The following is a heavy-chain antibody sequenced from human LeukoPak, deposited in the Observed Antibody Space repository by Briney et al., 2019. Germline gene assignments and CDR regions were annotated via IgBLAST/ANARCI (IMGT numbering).Heavy chain of an antibody. CDR3: ARYYDSWRGGYFDY. Sequence: PSETLSLTCTVSGGSVSSGSYYWSWIRQPPGKGLEWIGYIYYSGSTNYNPSLKSRVTISVDTSKNQFSLKLSSVTAADTAVYYCARYYDSWRGGYFDYWGQGTLVTVSS. D-gene: IGHD3-3*01. CDR2: IYYSGST. J-gene: IGHJ4*02. V-gene: IGHV4-61*01. CDR1: GGSVSSGSYY.